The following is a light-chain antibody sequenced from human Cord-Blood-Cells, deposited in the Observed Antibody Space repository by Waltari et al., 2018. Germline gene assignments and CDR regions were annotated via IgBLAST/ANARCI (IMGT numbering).Light chain of an antibody. CDR2: DVS. CDR3: SSYTSSSTWV. J-gene: IGLJ3*02. V-gene: IGLV2-14*01. CDR1: SSHVGGYNY. Sequence: QSALTQPASVSGPHGQSITLSCTGTSSHVGGYNYVSWYQQHPGKAPKLIIYDVSKRPSGVSNRFSGSKSGNTASLTISGLQAEDEADYYCSSYTSSSTWVFGGGTKLTVL.